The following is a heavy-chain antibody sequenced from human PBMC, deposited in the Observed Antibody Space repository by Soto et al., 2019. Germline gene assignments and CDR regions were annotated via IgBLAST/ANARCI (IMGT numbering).Heavy chain of an antibody. CDR1: GGSITSGGYS. CDR3: ARGSAHYRNFDS. CDR2: VFDSGKT. V-gene: IGHV4-31*02. J-gene: IGHJ4*02. D-gene: IGHD3-3*01. Sequence: QVQLQESGPGLVKPSQTLSLTCSVSGGSITSGGYSWTWIRHQPGKALQWIGYVFDSGKTYYNPSLKGRLTISVDTAKNLFSLELSSVTAADTAVYFCARGSAHYRNFDSWGQGTLVSVSS.